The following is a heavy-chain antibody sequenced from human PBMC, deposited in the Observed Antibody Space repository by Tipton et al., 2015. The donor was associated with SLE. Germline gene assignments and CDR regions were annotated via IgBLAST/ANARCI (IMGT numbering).Heavy chain of an antibody. V-gene: IGHV4-59*01. D-gene: IGHD3-10*01. CDR1: GGSISSYY. J-gene: IGHJ6*02. CDR2: IHYSGRT. CDR3: TRDKVSGSGSYHLYYYYGMDV. Sequence: TLSLTCTVSGGSISSYYWSWIRQSPGKGLEWIGYIHYSGRTNYNPSLKSRVTISVDTSKNQFSLKLSSVTAADTAVYYCTRDKVSGSGSYHLYYYYGMDVWGQGTTVTVSS.